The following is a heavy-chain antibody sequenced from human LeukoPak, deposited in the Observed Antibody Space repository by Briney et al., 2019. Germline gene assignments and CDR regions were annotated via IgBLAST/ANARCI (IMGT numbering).Heavy chain of an antibody. V-gene: IGHV3-33*01. CDR3: ARVGARGYSGYDYWWGAQESDY. CDR2: IWYDGSNK. J-gene: IGHJ4*02. Sequence: PGRSLRLSCAASGFTFSSYGMHWVRQAPGKGLEWVAVIWYDGSNKYYADSVKGRFTISRDNSKNTLYLQMNSLRAEDTAVYYCARVGARGYSGYDYWWGAQESDYWGQGTLVTVSS. D-gene: IGHD5-12*01. CDR1: GFTFSSYG.